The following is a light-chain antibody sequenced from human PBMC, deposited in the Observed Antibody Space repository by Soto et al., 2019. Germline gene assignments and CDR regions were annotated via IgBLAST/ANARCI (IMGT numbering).Light chain of an antibody. CDR2: DAS. CDR3: QQYNNWPLT. V-gene: IGKV3-15*01. J-gene: IGKJ4*01. CDR1: QSISSD. Sequence: EIVLTQSPATLSVSPGDRATLSCRASQSISSDLALFQQKPGQATRFLIHDASTRATGIPARFSGSGSETEFTRTISSLQSEDFAIYYCQQYNNWPLTFGGGTNVEIK.